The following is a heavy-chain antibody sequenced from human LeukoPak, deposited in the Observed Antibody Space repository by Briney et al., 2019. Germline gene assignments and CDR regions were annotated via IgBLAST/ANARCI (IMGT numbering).Heavy chain of an antibody. V-gene: IGHV1-24*01. CDR3: ATAYYYDSSGYYNRLSLDY. D-gene: IGHD3-22*01. Sequence: ASVKVSCKASGYTFPSYFMHWVRQAPGKGLEWMGGFDPEDGETIYAQKFQGRVTMTEDTSTDTAYMELSSLRSEDTAVYYCATAYYYDSSGYYNRLSLDYWGQGTLVTVSS. CDR1: GYTFPSYF. CDR2: FDPEDGET. J-gene: IGHJ4*02.